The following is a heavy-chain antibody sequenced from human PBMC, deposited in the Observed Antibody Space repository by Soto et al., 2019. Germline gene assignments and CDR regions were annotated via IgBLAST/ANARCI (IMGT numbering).Heavy chain of an antibody. J-gene: IGHJ4*02. CDR3: ARHGLNWGSSSLFDY. V-gene: IGHV4-39*01. CDR1: GGSISSSSYY. D-gene: IGHD7-27*01. Sequence: SETLSLTCTVSGGSISSSSYYWGWIRQPPGKGLEWIGSIYYSGSTYYNPSLKSRVTISVDTSKNQFSLKLSSVTAADTAVYYCARHGLNWGSSSLFDYWGQGTLVTV. CDR2: IYYSGST.